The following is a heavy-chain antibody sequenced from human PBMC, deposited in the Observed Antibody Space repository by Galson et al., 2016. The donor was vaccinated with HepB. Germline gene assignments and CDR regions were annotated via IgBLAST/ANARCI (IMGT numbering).Heavy chain of an antibody. J-gene: IGHJ4*02. CDR2: INYRGEST. Sequence: SLRLSCAASGFTFSNHDMNWVRQAPGKGLEYISNINYRGESTSYVDSVKGRFTISRDNSRNTLYLQMDNLRAEDTAIYYCVKDPNWEAGCWSRGTPVTVSS. V-gene: IGHV3-23*01. CDR3: VKDPNWEAGC. CDR1: GFTFSNHD. D-gene: IGHD7-27*01.